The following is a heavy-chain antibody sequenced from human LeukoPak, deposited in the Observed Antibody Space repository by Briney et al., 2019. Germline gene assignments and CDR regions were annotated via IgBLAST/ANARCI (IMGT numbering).Heavy chain of an antibody. CDR1: GGSISSSSYY. J-gene: IGHJ4*02. Sequence: SETLSLTCTVSGGSISSSSYYWAWIPQPPGKGLEWIGFIYYSGSTYYNPSLKSRVTISVDTSKSQFSLKLSSVTAADTAVYYCARRNSGSSYGYFGFWGQGTLVTVSS. D-gene: IGHD1-26*01. CDR3: ARRNSGSSYGYFGF. CDR2: IYYSGST. V-gene: IGHV4-39*01.